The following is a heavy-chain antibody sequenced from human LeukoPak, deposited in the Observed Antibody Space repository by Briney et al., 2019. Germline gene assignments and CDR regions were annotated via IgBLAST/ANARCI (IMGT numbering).Heavy chain of an antibody. J-gene: IGHJ4*02. Sequence: GASVKVSCKASGYTFTSYAMHWVRQAPGQRLEWMGWINAGNGNTKYSQKFQGRVTITRDTSASTAYMELSSLRSEDTAVYYCARGEWDYYGSGGPFDYWGQGTLVTVSS. D-gene: IGHD3-10*01. CDR2: INAGNGNT. CDR3: ARGEWDYYGSGGPFDY. V-gene: IGHV1-3*01. CDR1: GYTFTSYA.